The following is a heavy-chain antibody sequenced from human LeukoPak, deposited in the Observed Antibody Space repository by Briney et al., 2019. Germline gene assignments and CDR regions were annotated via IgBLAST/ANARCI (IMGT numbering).Heavy chain of an antibody. D-gene: IGHD3-10*01. V-gene: IGHV4-39*01. CDR1: GASISGSGYY. J-gene: IGHJ6*03. CDR3: ARQRYYGSGSYYMYYYYMDV. CDR2: IYYTGNT. Sequence: SETLSLTCAVSGASISGSGYYLGWIRQSPGKGLEWIGNIYYTGNTYYNPSLKSRVTISVDTSKNQFSLKLSSVTAADTAVYYCARQRYYGSGSYYMYYYYMDVWGKGTTVTISS.